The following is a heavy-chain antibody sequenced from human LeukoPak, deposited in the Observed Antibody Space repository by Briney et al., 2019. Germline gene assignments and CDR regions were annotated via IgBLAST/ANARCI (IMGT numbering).Heavy chain of an antibody. CDR3: ARVGYYDSSGYYAVAFDI. CDR1: GGSISSYY. D-gene: IGHD3-22*01. J-gene: IGHJ3*02. V-gene: IGHV4-59*01. CDR2: IYYSGST. Sequence: SETLPLTCTVSGGSISSYYWSWIRQPPGKGLEGIGYIYYSGSTNYNPSLKSRVTISVDTSKNQFSLKLSSVTAADTAVYYCARVGYYDSSGYYAVAFDIWGQGTMVTVSS.